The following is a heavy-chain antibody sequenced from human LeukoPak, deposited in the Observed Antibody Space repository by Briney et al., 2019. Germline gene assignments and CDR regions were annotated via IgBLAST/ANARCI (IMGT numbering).Heavy chain of an antibody. J-gene: IGHJ3*01. CDR2: INHSGST. CDR1: GGSFSGYY. D-gene: IGHD5-24*01. V-gene: IGHV4-34*01. CDR3: ARDASLQTGAFDV. Sequence: SETLSLTCAVYGGSFSGYYWSWIRQPPGKGLEWIGEINHSGSTNYNPSLKSRVTISVDTSKNQFSLKLSSVTAADTAVYYCARDASLQTGAFDVWGQGTMVTVSS.